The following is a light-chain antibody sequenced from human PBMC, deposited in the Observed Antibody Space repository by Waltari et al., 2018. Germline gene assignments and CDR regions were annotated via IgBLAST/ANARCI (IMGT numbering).Light chain of an antibody. CDR1: SSNIGSNH. CDR2: SND. CDR3: AAWDDSLKGIL. J-gene: IGLJ3*02. V-gene: IGLV1-44*01. Sequence: QSVLTQPPSASGTPGQRVTISCSGSSSNIGSNHVHWYQHLPGTAPRLPVYSNDQRPAGVPDRFSGSKSCTSASLAISGLQSEDESDYFCAAWDDSLKGILFGGGTHLTVL.